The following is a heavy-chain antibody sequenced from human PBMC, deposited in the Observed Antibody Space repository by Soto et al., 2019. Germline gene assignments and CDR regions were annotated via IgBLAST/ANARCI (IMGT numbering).Heavy chain of an antibody. CDR3: ARDLMTTVTTRFDY. D-gene: IGHD4-17*01. Sequence: QVQLVQSGAEVKKPGSSVKVSCKASGGTFSSYAISWVRQAPGQGLEWMGGIIPIFGTANYAQKFQGRVTITADESTSTADMELSSLRSEDTAVYYCARDLMTTVTTRFDYWGQGTLVTVSS. CDR1: GGTFSSYA. CDR2: IIPIFGTA. V-gene: IGHV1-69*12. J-gene: IGHJ4*02.